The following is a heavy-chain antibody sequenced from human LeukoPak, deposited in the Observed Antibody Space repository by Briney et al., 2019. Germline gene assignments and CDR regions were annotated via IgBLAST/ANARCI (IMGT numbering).Heavy chain of an antibody. Sequence: SETLSLTCTVSGGSISSHYWSWIRQTPGKGLEWIGYIYYSGSTNFNPSLKSRVTISVDTSKNQFSLKMSSVTAADTAVYFCARGGPPGYYYDYYMDVWGKGTTVTISS. V-gene: IGHV4-59*11. CDR3: ARGGPPGYYYDYYMDV. J-gene: IGHJ6*03. CDR2: IYYSGST. CDR1: GGSISSHY.